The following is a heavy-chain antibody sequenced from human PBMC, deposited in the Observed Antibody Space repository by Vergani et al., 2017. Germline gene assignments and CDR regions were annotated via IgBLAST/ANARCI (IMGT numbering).Heavy chain of an antibody. Sequence: QVHLVQSGAEVKKPGTSVKVFCKASGDTFSDYYMHWVRQAPGQGLEWMGWINPNSGGTNYAQKFQGRVTMTRDTSISTAYMELSRLRSDDTAVYYCARDLSAVPDVNWFDPWCQGTLVTVAS. CDR3: ARDLSAVPDVNWFDP. CDR2: INPNSGGT. CDR1: GDTFSDYY. J-gene: IGHJ5*02. V-gene: IGHV1-2*02. D-gene: IGHD2-2*01.